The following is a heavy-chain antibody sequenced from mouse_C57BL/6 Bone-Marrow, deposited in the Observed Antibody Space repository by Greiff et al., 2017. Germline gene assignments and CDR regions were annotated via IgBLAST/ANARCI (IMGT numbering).Heavy chain of an antibody. CDR3: ARGGNDCDDGSWLAY. D-gene: IGHD2-4*01. J-gene: IGHJ3*01. Sequence: QVQLKQPGAELVKPGASVKLSCKASGYTFTSYWMHWVKQRPGRGLEWIGRIDPNSGGTKYNEKFKSKATLTVDKPSSTAYMQLSSLTSEDSAVYYCARGGNDCDDGSWLAYWGQGTLVTVSA. CDR2: IDPNSGGT. CDR1: GYTFTSYW. V-gene: IGHV1-72*01.